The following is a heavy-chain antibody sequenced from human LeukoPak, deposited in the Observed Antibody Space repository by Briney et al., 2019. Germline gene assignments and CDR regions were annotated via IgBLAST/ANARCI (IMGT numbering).Heavy chain of an antibody. CDR1: GSNFKTAPVFSFTTSW. D-gene: IGHD2-8*01. J-gene: IGHJ4*02. CDR2: IKQDGSEK. V-gene: IGHV3-7*03. CDR3: AKDFYCTNGVCYQAD. Sequence: GGSLRLSCAASGSNFKTAPVFSFTTSWVGGVRQAPGKGLECVANIKQDGSEKYYVDSVKGRFTISRDNAKNSLYLQMNSLSAEDTAVYYCAKDFYCTNGVCYQADWGQGTLVTVSS.